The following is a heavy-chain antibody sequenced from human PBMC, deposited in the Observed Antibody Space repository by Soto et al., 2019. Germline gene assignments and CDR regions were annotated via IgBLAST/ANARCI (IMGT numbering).Heavy chain of an antibody. CDR1: GFTFRDYY. J-gene: IGHJ4*02. CDR2: ISSSSSYI. V-gene: IGHV3-11*06. D-gene: IGHD7-27*01. Sequence: GGSLRLSCAASGFTFRDYYRSWIRQAPGKGLEWVSSISSSSSYIYYADSVKGRFTISRDNAKNSLYLQMNSLRAEDTAVYYCARDRFTGVFDYWGQGTLVTVSS. CDR3: ARDRFTGVFDY.